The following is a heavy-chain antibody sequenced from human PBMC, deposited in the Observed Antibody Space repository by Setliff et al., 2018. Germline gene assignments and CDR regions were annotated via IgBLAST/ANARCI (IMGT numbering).Heavy chain of an antibody. Sequence: SETLSLTCTVSGGSIRSGSFYWSWIRQSAEKGLEWIGRVHASGSPNYNPSFKGRVTISLDTSTNQFSLNLNSVTAADTAVYYCAKERYFDWLFENWGQGTLVTVSS. D-gene: IGHD3-9*01. CDR3: AKERYFDWLFEN. J-gene: IGHJ4*02. CDR1: GGSIRSGSFY. V-gene: IGHV4-61*02. CDR2: VHASGSP.